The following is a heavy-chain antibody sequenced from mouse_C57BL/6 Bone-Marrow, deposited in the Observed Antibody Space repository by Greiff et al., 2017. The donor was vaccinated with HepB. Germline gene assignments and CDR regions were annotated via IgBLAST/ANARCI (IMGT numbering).Heavy chain of an antibody. CDR3: ARLGGYYFDY. CDR1: GYAFSSSW. Sequence: LVKPGASVKISCKASGYAFSSSWLNWVKQRPGKGLEWIGRIYPGDGDTNYNGKFKGKATLTADKSSSTAYMQLSSLTSEDSAVYFCARLGGYYFDYWGQGTTLTVSS. J-gene: IGHJ2*01. V-gene: IGHV1-82*01. D-gene: IGHD4-1*01. CDR2: IYPGDGDT.